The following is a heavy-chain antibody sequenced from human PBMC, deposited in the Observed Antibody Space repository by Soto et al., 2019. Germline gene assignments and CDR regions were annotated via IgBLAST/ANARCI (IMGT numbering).Heavy chain of an antibody. CDR3: ARDFSAYCGGDCAALFDY. CDR2: ISSSSSYI. CDR1: GFAFSSYS. Sequence: PEGSLRLSCAASGFAFSSYSMNWVRQAPGKGLEWVSSISSSSSYIYYADSVKGRFTISRDNAKNSLYLQMNSLRAEDTAVYYCARDFSAYCGGDCAALFDYWGQGTLVTV. V-gene: IGHV3-21*01. D-gene: IGHD2-21*02. J-gene: IGHJ4*02.